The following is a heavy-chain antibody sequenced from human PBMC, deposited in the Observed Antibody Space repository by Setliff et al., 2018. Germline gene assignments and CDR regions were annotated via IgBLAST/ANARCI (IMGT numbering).Heavy chain of an antibody. CDR2: IYHSGST. CDR1: GYSISSGYY. CDR3: ARLYSVVVVAATPAWFDP. D-gene: IGHD2-15*01. V-gene: IGHV4-38-2*01. Sequence: SETLSLTCAVSGYSISSGYYWGWIRQPPGKGLEWIGSIYHSGSTYYNPSLKSRVTISVDTSKNQFSLKLSSVTAADTAVYYCARLYSVVVVAATPAWFDPWGQGTLVTVSS. J-gene: IGHJ5*02.